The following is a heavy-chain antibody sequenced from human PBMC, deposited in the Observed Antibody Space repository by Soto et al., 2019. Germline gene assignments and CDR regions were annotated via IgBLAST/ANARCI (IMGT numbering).Heavy chain of an antibody. D-gene: IGHD3-22*01. CDR2: ISSSSSYM. V-gene: IGHV3-21*01. J-gene: IGHJ4*02. CDR1: GFTFSSYS. Sequence: EVQLVESGGGLVKPGGSLRLSCAASGFTFSSYSMNWVRQAPGKGLEWVSSISSSSSYMYYADSVKGRFTISRDNAKNSLYVQMNSLRAEDTAVYYCARDYYDSSGYRAPLDYWGQGTLVTVSS. CDR3: ARDYYDSSGYRAPLDY.